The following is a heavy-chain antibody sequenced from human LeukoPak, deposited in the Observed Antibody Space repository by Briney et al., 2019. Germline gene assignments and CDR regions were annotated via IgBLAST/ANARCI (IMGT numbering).Heavy chain of an antibody. D-gene: IGHD3-10*01. V-gene: IGHV1-18*01. Sequence: ASVKVSCRASGYTFTSYGISWVRQAPGQGLEWMGWISAYNGNTNYAQKLQGRVIMTTDTSTSTAYMELRSLRSDDTAVYYCARDQVLSGSGSSGYWGQGTLVTVPS. J-gene: IGHJ4*02. CDR2: ISAYNGNT. CDR3: ARDQVLSGSGSSGY. CDR1: GYTFTSYG.